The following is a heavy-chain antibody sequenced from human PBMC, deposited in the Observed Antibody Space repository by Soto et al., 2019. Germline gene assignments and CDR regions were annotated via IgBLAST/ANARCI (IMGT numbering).Heavy chain of an antibody. V-gene: IGHV4-30-4*01. CDR3: ARGTLHDYGDYEGDYYYGMDV. J-gene: IGHJ6*02. CDR1: GGSISSGDYY. D-gene: IGHD4-17*01. CDR2: IYYSGST. Sequence: SETLSLTCTVSGGSISSGDYYWSWIRQPPGKGLEWIGYIYYSGSTYYNPSLKSRVTISVDTSKNQFSLKLSSVTAADTAVYYCARGTLHDYGDYEGDYYYGMDVWGQGTTVTVSS.